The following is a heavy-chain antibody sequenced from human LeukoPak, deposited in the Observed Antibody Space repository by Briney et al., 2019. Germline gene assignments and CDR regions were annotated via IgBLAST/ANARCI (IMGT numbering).Heavy chain of an antibody. CDR1: GFTFSSYS. CDR3: ATTDTTCY. Sequence: GGSLRLSCAASGFTFSSYSMHWVRQAPGKGLEWVAFINYDGSNKYYADSVKGRFTISRDNSKNTLYLEINSLSADDTAVYYCATTDTTCYWGQGTLVTVSS. V-gene: IGHV3-30*02. J-gene: IGHJ4*02. D-gene: IGHD1-14*01. CDR2: INYDGSNK.